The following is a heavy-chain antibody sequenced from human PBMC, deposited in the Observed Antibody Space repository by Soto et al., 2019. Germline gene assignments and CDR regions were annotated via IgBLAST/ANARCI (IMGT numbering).Heavy chain of an antibody. D-gene: IGHD6-13*01. CDR2: INPNSGGT. CDR3: AIPLAAAGEMSDAFDI. V-gene: IGHV1-2*04. Sequence: AGPPVKVSCKASGYTFTGYYMHWVRQAPGQGLEWMGWINPNSGGTNYAQKFQGWVTMTRDTSISTAYMELSRLRSDDTAVYYCAIPLAAAGEMSDAFDIWGQGTMVTVSS. J-gene: IGHJ3*02. CDR1: GYTFTGYY.